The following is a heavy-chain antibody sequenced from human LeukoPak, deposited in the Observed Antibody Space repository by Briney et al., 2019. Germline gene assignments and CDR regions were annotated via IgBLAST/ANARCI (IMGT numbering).Heavy chain of an antibody. D-gene: IGHD2-15*01. CDR1: GSTFTDQY. CDR3: TRGHSGVSRYAFDI. J-gene: IGHJ3*02. V-gene: IGHV3-72*01. CDR2: IANKANRYTT. Sequence: PGGSLRLSCEGSGSTFTDQYMDWVRQAPGKGLEWVGRIANKANRYTTEYAASVKGRFTISRDDSKNSLYLQMNRLKSEDTAVYSCTRGHSGVSRYAFDIWGQGTMVTVSS.